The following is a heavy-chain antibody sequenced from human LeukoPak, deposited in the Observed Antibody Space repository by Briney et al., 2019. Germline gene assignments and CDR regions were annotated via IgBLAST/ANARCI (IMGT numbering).Heavy chain of an antibody. CDR3: ARARYYDFWSVSEYYFDY. CDR1: GGSISSYY. Sequence: PSVTLSLTCTVSGGSISSYYWNWIRQPPGKGLEWIGYIYDSGSTNYNPSLKSRVTISVDTSKNQFSLKLNSVTAADTAVYYCARARYYDFWSVSEYYFDYWGQGTLVTVSS. CDR2: IYDSGST. D-gene: IGHD3-3*01. V-gene: IGHV4-59*01. J-gene: IGHJ4*02.